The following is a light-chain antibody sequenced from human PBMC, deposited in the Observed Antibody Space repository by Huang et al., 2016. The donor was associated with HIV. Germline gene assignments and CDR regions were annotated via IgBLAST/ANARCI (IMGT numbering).Light chain of an antibody. CDR1: KSVNGN. V-gene: IGKV3-15*01. J-gene: IGKJ2*01. CDR2: GTS. Sequence: EIVMKQSPATLSASPGERVKVSCRASKSVNGNLAWYQHTPGQAPRLLIYGTSTRATGIPARFSGSGSGTEFTLTISSLQSADFVVYYCQQYNDWPRTFGQGTKLEIK. CDR3: QQYNDWPRT.